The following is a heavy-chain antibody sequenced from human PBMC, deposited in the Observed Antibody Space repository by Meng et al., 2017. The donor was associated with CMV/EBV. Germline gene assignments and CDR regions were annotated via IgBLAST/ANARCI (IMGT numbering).Heavy chain of an antibody. CDR1: GGSFSGYY. D-gene: IGHD6-13*01. V-gene: IGHV4-34*01. Sequence: SETLSLTCAVYGGSFSGYYWSWIRQPPGKGLEWIGEINHSGSTNYNPSLKSRVTISVDTSKNQFSLKLSSVTAADTAVYYCARDRQQLLPYYYYYGMDVWGQGTTVTVSS. J-gene: IGHJ6*02. CDR2: INHSGST. CDR3: ARDRQQLLPYYYYYGMDV.